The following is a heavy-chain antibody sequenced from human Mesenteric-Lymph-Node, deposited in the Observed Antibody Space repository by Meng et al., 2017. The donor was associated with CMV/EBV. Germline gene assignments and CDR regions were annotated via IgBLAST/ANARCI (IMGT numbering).Heavy chain of an antibody. CDR2: ISSSGSTI. CDR3: ARDDTAGYSAYYWSGMDV. Sequence: GESLKISCAASGFTFSDYYMSWIRQAPGKGLEWVSYISSSGSTIYYADSVKGRFAISRDNSKNTVSLQMNSLRVEDSAVYHCARDDTAGYSAYYWSGMDVWGQGTTVTVSS. CDR1: GFTFSDYY. V-gene: IGHV3-11*01. J-gene: IGHJ6*02. D-gene: IGHD2-21*01.